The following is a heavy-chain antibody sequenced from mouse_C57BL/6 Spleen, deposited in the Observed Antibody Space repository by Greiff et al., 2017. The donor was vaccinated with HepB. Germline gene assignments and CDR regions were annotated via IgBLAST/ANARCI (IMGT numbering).Heavy chain of an antibody. V-gene: IGHV5-4*03. CDR3: ARDLGYDYEPY. D-gene: IGHD2-4*01. CDR2: ISDGGSYT. Sequence: EVKVVESGGGLVKPGGSLKLSCAASGFTFSSYAMSWVRQTPEKRLEWVATISDGGSYTYYPDNVKGRFTISRDNAKNNLYLQMSHLKSEDTAMYYCARDLGYDYEPYWGQGTLVTVSA. J-gene: IGHJ3*01. CDR1: GFTFSSYA.